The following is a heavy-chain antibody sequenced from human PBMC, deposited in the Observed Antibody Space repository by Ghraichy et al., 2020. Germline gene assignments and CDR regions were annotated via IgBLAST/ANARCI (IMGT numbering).Heavy chain of an antibody. CDR1: GRSISSYY. Sequence: SETLSLTCTVSGRSISSYYWRWIRQSPGKGLEGIGYIYYSGNINYNPSLKSRVTITVDTSKNQFSLTLSSVTAAVTAVYYCARDQLPITRSSGGGMDGWGHRTQVTVSS. J-gene: IGHJ6*02. CDR2: IYYSGNI. D-gene: IGHD2-15*01. CDR3: ARDQLPITRSSGGGMDG. V-gene: IGHV4-59*13.